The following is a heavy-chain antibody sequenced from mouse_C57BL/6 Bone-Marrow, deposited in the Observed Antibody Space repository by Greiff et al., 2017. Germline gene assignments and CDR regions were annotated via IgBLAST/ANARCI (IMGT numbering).Heavy chain of an antibody. D-gene: IGHD2-4*01. Sequence: DVKLVESGGGLVQPGESLKLSCESNEYEFPSHDMSWVRKTPEKRLELVAAINSDGGSTYYPDTMERRFIISRDNTKKTLYLQMSSLRSEDTALYYCAIYYDYDFFAYWGQGTLVTVSA. CDR2: INSDGGST. J-gene: IGHJ3*01. CDR1: EYEFPSHD. CDR3: AIYYDYDFFAY. V-gene: IGHV5-2*01.